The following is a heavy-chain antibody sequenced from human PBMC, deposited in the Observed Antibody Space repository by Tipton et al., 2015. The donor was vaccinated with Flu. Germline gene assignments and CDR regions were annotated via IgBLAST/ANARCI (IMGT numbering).Heavy chain of an antibody. CDR1: GTSITGYY. CDR3: ASLGSMDA. J-gene: IGHJ6*02. CDR2: IHASGST. V-gene: IGHV4-4*07. Sequence: TLSLTCSVFGTSITGYYWSWIRQPAGKGLEWIGRIHASGSTDYNPSLKSRVTMSVDTSKNHFSLNLRSVTAADTAVYYCASLGSMDAWGQGTTVTVSS.